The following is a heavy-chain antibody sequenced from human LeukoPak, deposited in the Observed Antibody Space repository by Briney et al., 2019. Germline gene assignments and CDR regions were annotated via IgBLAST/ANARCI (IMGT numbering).Heavy chain of an antibody. CDR1: GGSISSYY. CDR2: IYYSGST. CDR3: ARGGYSYGFDY. Sequence: SETLSLTCTVSGGSISSYYWSWIRQPPGKGLEWIGYIYYSGSTNYNPSLKSRVTISVDTSKNQFSLKLSSVTAADTAVYYCARGGYSYGFDYWGQGTLVTVSS. D-gene: IGHD5-18*01. V-gene: IGHV4-59*08. J-gene: IGHJ4*02.